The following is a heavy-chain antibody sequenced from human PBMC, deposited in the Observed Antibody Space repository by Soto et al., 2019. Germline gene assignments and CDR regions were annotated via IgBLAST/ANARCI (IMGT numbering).Heavy chain of an antibody. CDR2: ISGSGTST. Sequence: HPGGSLRLSCAASGFTFSSYAMSWFRQAPGKGLKWISSISGSGTSTYYADSVKGRFTISRDNSKNTMYLQMNSLRAEDTALYFCAKENTPDYGDYVDYWGQGTLVP. CDR3: AKENTPDYGDYVDY. D-gene: IGHD4-17*01. V-gene: IGHV3-23*01. CDR1: GFTFSSYA. J-gene: IGHJ4*02.